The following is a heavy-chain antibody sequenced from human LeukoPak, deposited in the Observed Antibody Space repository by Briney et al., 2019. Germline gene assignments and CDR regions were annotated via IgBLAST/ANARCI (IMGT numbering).Heavy chain of an antibody. V-gene: IGHV1-69*05. CDR3: ARGNWSDAFDV. Sequence: ASMKVSCKASGGTFSSYAISWVRQAPGQGLEWMGGITPMVDTAKYAQKFQDRVTITTDESASTAYLDLSSLTSEDTAVYYCARGNWSDAFDVWGQGALVTVSS. J-gene: IGHJ3*01. CDR2: ITPMVDTA. D-gene: IGHD1-1*01. CDR1: GGTFSSYA.